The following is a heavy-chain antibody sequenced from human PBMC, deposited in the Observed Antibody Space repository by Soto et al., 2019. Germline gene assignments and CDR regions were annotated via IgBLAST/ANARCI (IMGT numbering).Heavy chain of an antibody. CDR1: GGSISSGGYS. CDR2: IYHSGST. Sequence: PSETLSLTWAVCGGSISSGGYSWSWIRQPPGKGLEWIGYIYHSGSTYYNPSLKSRVTISVDRSKNQFSLKLSSVTAADTAVYYCARVPLLRGQGTLVTVSS. CDR3: ARVPLL. V-gene: IGHV4-30-2*01. J-gene: IGHJ4*02.